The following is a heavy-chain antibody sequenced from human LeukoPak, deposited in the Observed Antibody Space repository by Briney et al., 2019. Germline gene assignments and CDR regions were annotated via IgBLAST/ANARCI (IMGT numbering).Heavy chain of an antibody. CDR3: ARRAGAYSHPYDY. CDR2: ISYDASNK. D-gene: IGHD4/OR15-4a*01. Sequence: GRSLRLSCAASGFTFSRYGMHWVRQTPGKGLEWVAVISYDASNKYYADSVKGRFTISRDNSKNTLYLQMNSLRAEDTAVYYCARRAGAYSHPYDYWGQGTLVTVSS. V-gene: IGHV3-30*03. J-gene: IGHJ4*02. CDR1: GFTFSRYG.